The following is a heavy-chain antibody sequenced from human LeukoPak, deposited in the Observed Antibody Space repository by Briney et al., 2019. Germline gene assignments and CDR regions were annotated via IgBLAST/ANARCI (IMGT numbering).Heavy chain of an antibody. Sequence: GRSLRLSCAGSGFTFGGYGMHWFRQTPGKGLEGVAVIAYDGSRAVYADSVKGRFTIARDNSKNTMSVQMDDLRAEDKAVYYCTRYNHEHFDYWGQGTLVTVSS. CDR2: IAYDGSRA. CDR1: GFTFGGYG. J-gene: IGHJ4*02. CDR3: TRYNHEHFDY. D-gene: IGHD1-14*01. V-gene: IGHV3-33*01.